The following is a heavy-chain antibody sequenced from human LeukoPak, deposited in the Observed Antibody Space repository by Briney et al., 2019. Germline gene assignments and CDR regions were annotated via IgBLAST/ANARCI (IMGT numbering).Heavy chain of an antibody. CDR3: ARDRGYSSFDY. J-gene: IGHJ4*02. Sequence: HPGGSLRLSCAASGFTVSSNYMSWVRQAPGKGLEWVSIIYTGSSTYYADSVKGRFTISRDNSKNTLYLQMNSLRAEDTAAYYCARDRGYSSFDYWGQGTLVTVSS. CDR1: GFTVSSNY. V-gene: IGHV3-53*01. CDR2: IYTGSST. D-gene: IGHD5-18*01.